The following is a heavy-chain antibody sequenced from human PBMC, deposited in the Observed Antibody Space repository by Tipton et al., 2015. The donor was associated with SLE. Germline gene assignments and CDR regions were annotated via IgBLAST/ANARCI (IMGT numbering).Heavy chain of an antibody. CDR2: IYYSGST. V-gene: IGHV4-59*01. Sequence: TLSLTCTVSGGSISSYYWSWIRQPPGRGLEWIGYIYYSGSTNYNPSLKSRVTISVDTSKNQFSLKLSSVTAADTAVYYCARGYYYMDVWGKGTTVTVSS. CDR3: ARGYYYMDV. CDR1: GGSISSYY. J-gene: IGHJ6*03.